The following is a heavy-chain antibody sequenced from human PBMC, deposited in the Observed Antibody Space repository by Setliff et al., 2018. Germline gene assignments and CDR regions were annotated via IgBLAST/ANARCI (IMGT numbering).Heavy chain of an antibody. Sequence: SETLSLTCTVSDVSISGYYWSWIRQPPGKGLEWIGYIHSSGRSNYNPSLKSRGTTSIDTSKNQFSRTMSSVTAADTAVYYCARARYCSGGRCYWTWRDSWAQGTLVTVSS. CDR1: DVSISGYY. V-gene: IGHV4-4*08. D-gene: IGHD2-15*01. CDR2: IHSSGRS. J-gene: IGHJ5*01. CDR3: ARARYCSGGRCYWTWRDS.